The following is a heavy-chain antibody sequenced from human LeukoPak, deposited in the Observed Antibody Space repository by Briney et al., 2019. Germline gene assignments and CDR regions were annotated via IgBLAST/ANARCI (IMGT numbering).Heavy chain of an antibody. CDR1: GGSISSSSYY. CDR2: IYYSGST. Sequence: SETLSLTRTVSGGSISSSSYYWGWIRQPPGKGLEWIGSIYYSGSTYYNPSLKSRVTISVDTSKNQFSLKLNSVTAADTAVYYCASLCGGDCDYPGPFDYWGQGTLVTVSS. J-gene: IGHJ4*02. D-gene: IGHD2-21*02. CDR3: ASLCGGDCDYPGPFDY. V-gene: IGHV4-39*07.